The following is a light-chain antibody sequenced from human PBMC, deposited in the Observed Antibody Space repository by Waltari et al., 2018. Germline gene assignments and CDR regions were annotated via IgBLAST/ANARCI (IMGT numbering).Light chain of an antibody. J-gene: IGLJ2*01. CDR3: AAWDDSLNGPV. CDR2: RNN. CDR1: SSNIGSTT. V-gene: IGLV1-44*01. Sequence: QSVLTQPPSASGTPGQRVTIPSSGSSSNIGSTTVHWYQQLPGTAPNLLIYRNNQRPSGVPDRFSGSKSGTSASLAISGLQSEDEADYYCAAWDDSLNGPVFGGGTKLTVL.